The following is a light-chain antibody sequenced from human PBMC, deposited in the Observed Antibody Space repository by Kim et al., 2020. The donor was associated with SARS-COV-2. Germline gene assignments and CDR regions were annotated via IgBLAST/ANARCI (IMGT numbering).Light chain of an antibody. J-gene: IGLJ3*02. CDR2: LNSDGSH. CDR1: SGHSSYA. V-gene: IGLV4-69*01. Sequence: QPVLTQSPSASASLVASVKLTCTLSSGHSSYAIAWHQQQPEKGPRYLMKLNSDGSHSKGDGIPDRFSGSSSGAERYLTISSLQSEDEADYYCQTWGTGIRVFGGGTQLTVL. CDR3: QTWGTGIRV.